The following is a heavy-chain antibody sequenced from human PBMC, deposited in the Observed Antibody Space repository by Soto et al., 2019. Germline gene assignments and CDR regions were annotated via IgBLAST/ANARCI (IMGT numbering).Heavy chain of an antibody. CDR2: IWYDGSSK. J-gene: IGHJ4*02. D-gene: IGHD2-2*01. CDR1: GFTFSSYG. V-gene: IGHV3-33*01. CDR3: ARAVVVPAGNFDY. Sequence: PGGSLRLSCAASGFTFSSYGMHWVRQAPGKGLEWVAVIWYDGSSKYYADSVKGRFTISRDNSKNTLYLQMNSLRAEDTAVYYCARAVVVPAGNFDYCGQGTLVTVSS.